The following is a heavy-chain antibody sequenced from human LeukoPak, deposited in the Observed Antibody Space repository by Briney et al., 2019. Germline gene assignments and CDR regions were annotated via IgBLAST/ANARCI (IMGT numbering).Heavy chain of an antibody. CDR1: GFSFSSYG. D-gene: IGHD2-2*01. J-gene: IGHJ4*02. Sequence: PGGSLRLSCAASGFSFSSYGMSWVRQAPGKGLEWVSGISGSGGSTYYADSVKGRFTISRDNSKNTLDLQMNSLRAEDTAVYYCAKDGTTSHGRYCCSNSCYYFDHWGQGTLVTVSS. CDR3: AKDGTTSHGRYCCSNSCYYFDH. V-gene: IGHV3-23*01. CDR2: ISGSGGST.